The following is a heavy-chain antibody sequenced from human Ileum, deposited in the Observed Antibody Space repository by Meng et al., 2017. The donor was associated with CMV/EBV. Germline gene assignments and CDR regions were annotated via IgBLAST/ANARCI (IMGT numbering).Heavy chain of an antibody. Sequence: LLESGRGQVKPSGTSSLTCTVTAGSTSTGSYYWALSRQSPGKGLGWIGSIYYSGSTYDNPSLKSRVTMSVDTFKNQFSLKLTSVTAADTAVYYCAGDWGPYSSRGYFDPWGQGTLVTVSS. V-gene: IGHV4-39*07. CDR2: IYYSGST. D-gene: IGHD6-13*01. J-gene: IGHJ5*02. CDR3: AGDWGPYSSRGYFDP. CDR1: AGSTSTGSYY.